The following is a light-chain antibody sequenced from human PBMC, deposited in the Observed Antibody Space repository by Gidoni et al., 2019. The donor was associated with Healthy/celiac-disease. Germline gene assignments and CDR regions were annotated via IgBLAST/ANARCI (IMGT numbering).Light chain of an antibody. CDR1: KLGDKY. CDR3: QAWDSSTVV. CDR2: QDS. V-gene: IGLV3-1*01. Sequence: LTQPPSVSVSPGQTASITCSGDKLGDKYACWYQQKPGQSPVLVIYQDSKRPSGIPERFSGSNAGNTATLTISGTQAMDEADYYCQAWDSSTVVFGGGTKLTVL. J-gene: IGLJ2*01.